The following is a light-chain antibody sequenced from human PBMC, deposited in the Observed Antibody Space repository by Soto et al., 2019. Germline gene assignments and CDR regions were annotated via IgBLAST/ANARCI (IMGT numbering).Light chain of an antibody. J-gene: IGLJ1*01. CDR1: SSTVWGFIV. CDR2: EGI. CDR3: CSYVGATTYD. Sequence: QSVLTQPASVSGSPGQSITISCTGTSSTVWGFIVVSCYQQHPGKAPKVIIYEGIKRPSGVSNRFSRSNSGSTASLTISRLQAEDDADYHCCSYVGATTYDFGTGPKVTVL. V-gene: IGLV2-23*01.